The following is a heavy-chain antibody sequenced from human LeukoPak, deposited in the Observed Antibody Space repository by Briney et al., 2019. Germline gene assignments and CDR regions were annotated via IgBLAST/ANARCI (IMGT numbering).Heavy chain of an antibody. Sequence: GASVKVSCKASGYTFNSSYMHWVRQATGQGLEWMGIINPSDDSTRYAQKFQGRVTMTKDTSTNTVYMHLSSLSSDDTAVHYCARAYYESSAYRHAVYFDYWGQGTLVTVSS. J-gene: IGHJ4*02. CDR2: INPSDDST. CDR3: ARAYYESSAYRHAVYFDY. D-gene: IGHD3-22*01. V-gene: IGHV1-46*02. CDR1: GYTFNSSY.